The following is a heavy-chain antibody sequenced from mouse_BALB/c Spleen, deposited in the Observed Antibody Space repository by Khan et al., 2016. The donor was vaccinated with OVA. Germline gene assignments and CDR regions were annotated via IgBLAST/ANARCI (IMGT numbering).Heavy chain of an antibody. CDR2: IDPEFGNT. Sequence: VQLQQSGAELVKPGASVKLSCTASGFNIKDTYIHWVKQRPEQGLEWIGRIDPEFGNTKYDPKFQDKATIIADTSSNTAYLHLSSLTSEDTAVYCCTRTEIHYYGSYAMDYWGQGTSVTVSS. D-gene: IGHD1-2*01. V-gene: IGHV14-3*02. CDR3: TRTEIHYYGSYAMDY. CDR1: GFNIKDTY. J-gene: IGHJ4*01.